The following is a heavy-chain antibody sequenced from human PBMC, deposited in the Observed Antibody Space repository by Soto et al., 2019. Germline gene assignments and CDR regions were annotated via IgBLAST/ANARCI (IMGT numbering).Heavy chain of an antibody. CDR3: ARSITIFGVVIMEYYGMDV. D-gene: IGHD3-3*01. J-gene: IGHJ6*02. CDR2: IWYDGSNK. CDR1: GFTFSSYG. V-gene: IGHV3-33*01. Sequence: GGSLRLSXAASGFTFSSYGMHWVRQAPGKGLEWVAVIWYDGSNKYYADSVKGRFTISRDNSKNTLYLQMNSLRAEDTAVYYCARSITIFGVVIMEYYGMDVWGQGTTVTVSS.